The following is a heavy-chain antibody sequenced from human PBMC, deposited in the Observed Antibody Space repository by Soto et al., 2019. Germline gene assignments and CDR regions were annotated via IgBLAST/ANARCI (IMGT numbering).Heavy chain of an antibody. CDR1: GYSLSSGYY. V-gene: IGHV4-38-2*01. CDR3: AGTMIVDNWFDT. D-gene: IGHD3-22*01. J-gene: IGHJ5*02. CDR2: MNYRGKT. Sequence: SETLSLTCGVSGYSLSSGYYWAWVRQPPVKGLEWIGSMNYRGKTYYNPSLNSRVTISVDTSKNQFSLKLSSVTAADTAVYYCAGTMIVDNWFDTWGQGTLVSVSS.